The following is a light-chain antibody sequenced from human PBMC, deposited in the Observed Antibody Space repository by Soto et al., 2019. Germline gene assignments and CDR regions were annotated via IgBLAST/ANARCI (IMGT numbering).Light chain of an antibody. V-gene: IGLV1-44*01. CDR3: AAWDDSLNGLV. CDR2: YDD. CDR1: NSNITSYA. Sequence: QSVLTQPPSASGTPWQRVTISCSGSNSNITSYAVNWFHQLPGTAPKHHIYYDDLQPSGVSTRFSDSKSGTSASLAISGLQSEDEADYYCAAWDDSLNGLVFGGGTKLTVL. J-gene: IGLJ2*01.